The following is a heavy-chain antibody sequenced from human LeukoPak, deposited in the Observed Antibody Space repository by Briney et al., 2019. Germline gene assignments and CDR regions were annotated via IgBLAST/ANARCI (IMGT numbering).Heavy chain of an antibody. CDR3: ARGGSSGFYYYYYMDV. CDR2: IYQTGST. V-gene: IGHV4-38-2*02. J-gene: IGHJ6*03. Sequence: SETLSLTCTVSGHSISSGYYWGWIRQPPGEGLEWVGSIYQTGSTNYNPSLKSRVTVSIDTSKNQFSLKLSSVTAADTAVYYCARGGSSGFYYYYYMDVWGKGTTVTVSS. CDR1: GHSISSGYY. D-gene: IGHD6-6*01.